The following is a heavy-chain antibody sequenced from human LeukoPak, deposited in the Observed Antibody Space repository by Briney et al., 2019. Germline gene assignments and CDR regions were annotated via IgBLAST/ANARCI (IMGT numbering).Heavy chain of an antibody. CDR2: ISSSSTI. CDR1: GFTFSSYS. V-gene: IGHV3-48*01. Sequence: GGSLRLSCAASGFTFSSYSMNWVRQAPGKGLEWVSYISSSSTIYYADSVKGRFTISRDNAKNSLYLQMNSLRAEDTAVYYCARGAAAGIVGWLDPWSQGTLVTVSS. CDR3: ARGAAAGIVGWLDP. J-gene: IGHJ5*02. D-gene: IGHD6-13*01.